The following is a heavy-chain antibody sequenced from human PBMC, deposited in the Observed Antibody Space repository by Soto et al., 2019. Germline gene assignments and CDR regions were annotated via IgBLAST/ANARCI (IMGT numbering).Heavy chain of an antibody. J-gene: IGHJ3*02. Sequence: PSETLSLTCVVSGGSFSGYSWSWIRQPPGKGLEWIGEINHSGRTKYNPSLKSRVTTSVDTSKNQFSLKLNYVTAADTAVYYCASPNDAFDIWGQGTMVTVSS. V-gene: IGHV4-34*01. CDR1: GGSFSGYS. CDR3: ASPNDAFDI. CDR2: INHSGRT.